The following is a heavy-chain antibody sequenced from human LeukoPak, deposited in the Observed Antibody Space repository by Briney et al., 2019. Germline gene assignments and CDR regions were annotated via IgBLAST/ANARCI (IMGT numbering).Heavy chain of an antibody. CDR3: ARRAMVRGGTYFDY. Sequence: SETLSLTCTVSGGSISSSSYYWGWIRQPPGKGLEWIGSIYYSGSTYHNPSLKSRVTISVDTSKNQFSLKLSSVTAADTAVYYCARRAMVRGGTYFDYWGQGTLVTVSS. CDR2: IYYSGST. J-gene: IGHJ4*02. CDR1: GGSISSSSYY. V-gene: IGHV4-39*01. D-gene: IGHD3-10*01.